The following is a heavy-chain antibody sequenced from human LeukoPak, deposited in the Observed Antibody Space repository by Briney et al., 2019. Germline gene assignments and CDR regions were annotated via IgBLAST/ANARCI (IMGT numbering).Heavy chain of an antibody. J-gene: IGHJ4*02. CDR3: AGDLNFMGREDDY. D-gene: IGHD1-26*01. V-gene: IGHV1-2*02. CDR2: INPNSGST. Sequence: GASVKVSCKASGYTFTGYYMHWVRQAPGQGLEWMGWINPNSGSTNYAQKFQGRVTMTRDTSISTAYMELSRLRSDDTAVYYCAGDLNFMGREDDYWGQGTLVTVSS. CDR1: GYTFTGYY.